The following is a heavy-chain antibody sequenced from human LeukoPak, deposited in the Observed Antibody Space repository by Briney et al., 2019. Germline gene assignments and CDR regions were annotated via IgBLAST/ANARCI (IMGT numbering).Heavy chain of an antibody. Sequence: SQTLSLTCAISGDSVSSNSAAWNWIRQSPSRVLQWLGRTYYRAKWYNDYEVSLKIRININPATSKNQFSMQLNSAIPEDKAVYYCARDQTQPLGPFDYWGQGTLVTVSS. D-gene: IGHD6-13*01. V-gene: IGHV6-1*01. CDR1: GDSVSSNSAA. J-gene: IGHJ4*02. CDR3: ARDQTQPLGPFDY. CDR2: TYYRAKWYN.